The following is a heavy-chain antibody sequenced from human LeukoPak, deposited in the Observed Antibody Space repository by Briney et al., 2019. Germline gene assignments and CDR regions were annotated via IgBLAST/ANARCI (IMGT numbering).Heavy chain of an antibody. J-gene: IGHJ4*02. Sequence: SETLSLTCTVSGGSISSYYWSWIRQPPGKGLEWIGEINHSGSTNYNPSLKSRVTISVDTSKNQFSLKLSSATAADTAVYYCARHRAAAGTTSVDYWGQGTLVTVSS. CDR2: INHSGST. V-gene: IGHV4-34*01. CDR3: ARHRAAAGTTSVDY. CDR1: GGSISSYY. D-gene: IGHD6-13*01.